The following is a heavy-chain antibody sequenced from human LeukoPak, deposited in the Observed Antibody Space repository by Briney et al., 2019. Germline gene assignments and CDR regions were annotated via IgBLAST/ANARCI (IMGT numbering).Heavy chain of an antibody. D-gene: IGHD3-10*01. Sequence: GGSLRLSCAASGFTVNRNYMIWVRQAPGKGLECVSVIYSGGTTWYADSVKGRFTISRDTNTLYLQMNSLRAEDTAVYYCARKSDSLLVREGDCWGQGTLVTVSS. CDR2: IYSGGTT. CDR3: ARKSDSLLVREGDC. CDR1: GFTVNRNY. V-gene: IGHV3-66*01. J-gene: IGHJ4*02.